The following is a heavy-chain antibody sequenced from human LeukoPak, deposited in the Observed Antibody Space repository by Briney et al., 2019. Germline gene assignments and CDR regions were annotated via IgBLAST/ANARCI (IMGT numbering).Heavy chain of an antibody. V-gene: IGHV3-9*01. D-gene: IGHD2-15*01. CDR3: AKVLLPRAITPLDD. J-gene: IGHJ4*02. Sequence: GGSLRLSCAASGFTFEEHAMHWVRQAPGKGLEWVSSITWNSGRVAYADSVKGRFTISRDNAKNSLYLQMNSLRVEDTAFYYCAKVLLPRAITPLDDWGQGILVTVSS. CDR1: GFTFEEHA. CDR2: ITWNSGRV.